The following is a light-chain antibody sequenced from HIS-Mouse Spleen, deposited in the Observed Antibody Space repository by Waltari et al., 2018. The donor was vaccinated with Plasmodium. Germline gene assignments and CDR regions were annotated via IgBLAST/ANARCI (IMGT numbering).Light chain of an antibody. CDR3: QQYNSYSWT. Sequence: DIQMTQSPSTLSESVGDRVTITCRASQSISSRLAWYQQKPGKAPKRLIYNASILDSEVPSRFSGSGSGTEFTLTISSLQPDDFATYYCQQYNSYSWTFGQGTKVEIK. CDR2: NAS. J-gene: IGKJ1*01. CDR1: QSISSR. V-gene: IGKV1-5*03.